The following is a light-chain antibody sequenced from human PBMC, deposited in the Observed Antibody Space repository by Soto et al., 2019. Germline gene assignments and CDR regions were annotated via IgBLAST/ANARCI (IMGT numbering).Light chain of an antibody. J-gene: IGKJ5*01. V-gene: IGKV3-11*01. Sequence: EIELTQSPATLPLSPGERATLSFRASQSVSSFLVWYQQKHGQAPRILIYDAVNRATGIPARFSGSGSGTDFTLTISRLEPEDFSVYYCQQRSNWPITFGQGTRLEIK. CDR3: QQRSNWPIT. CDR2: DAV. CDR1: QSVSSF.